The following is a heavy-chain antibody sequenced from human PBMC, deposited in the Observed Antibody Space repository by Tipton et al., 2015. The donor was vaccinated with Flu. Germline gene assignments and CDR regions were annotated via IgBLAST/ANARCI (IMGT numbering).Heavy chain of an antibody. J-gene: IGHJ4*02. CDR3: ANHHGESSGWYTDDY. V-gene: IGHV3-23*01. CDR1: GFTFSSYA. Sequence: SLRLSCAASGFTFSSYAMSWVRQAPGKGLEWVSAISGSGGSTYYADSVKGRFTISRDNSKNTLYLQMNSLRAEDTAVYYCANHHGESSGWYTDDYWGQGTLGTVSS. D-gene: IGHD6-19*01. CDR2: ISGSGGST.